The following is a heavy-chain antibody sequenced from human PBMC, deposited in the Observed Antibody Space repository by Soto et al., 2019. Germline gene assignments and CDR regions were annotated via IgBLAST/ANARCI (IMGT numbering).Heavy chain of an antibody. CDR3: ARVVLPDSGYDFYAGSAYYYGMDV. D-gene: IGHD5-12*01. CDR2: IIPIFGTA. V-gene: IGHV1-69*13. J-gene: IGHJ6*02. Sequence: ASVKVSCKASGGTFSSYAISWVRQAPGQGLEWMGGIIPIFGTANYAQKFQGRVTITADESTSTAYMELSSLGSEDTAVYYCARVVLPDSGYDFYAGSAYYYGMDVWGQGTTVTVSS. CDR1: GGTFSSYA.